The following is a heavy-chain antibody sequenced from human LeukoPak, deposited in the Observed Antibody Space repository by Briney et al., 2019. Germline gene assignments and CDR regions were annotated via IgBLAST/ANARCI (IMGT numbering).Heavy chain of an antibody. CDR3: APNPCQPPLPYGHYYRDV. CDR2: INARSGDT. CDR1: GFSFTSLY. J-gene: IGHJ6*03. V-gene: IGHV1-2*02. Sequence: ASVKVSCEASGFSFTSLYIHWVRQAPGQGLEWTGWINARSGDTKYAENFQGRVTMTRDTSMSTVYLELSSLTSDDTATYFCAPNPCQPPLPYGHYYRDVWGKGTRVAVP. D-gene: IGHD4-17*01.